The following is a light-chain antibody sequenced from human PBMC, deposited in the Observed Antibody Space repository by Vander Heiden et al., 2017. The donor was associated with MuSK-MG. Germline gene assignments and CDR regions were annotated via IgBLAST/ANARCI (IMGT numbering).Light chain of an antibody. CDR3: AAWDDSLNGVV. CDR2: SNN. CDR1: SCNIGSNT. V-gene: IGLV1-44*01. J-gene: IGLJ2*01. Sequence: QSVLTQPPSASGTPGQRVTISCSGSSCNIGSNTVNWYQQLPGTAPKLLIYSNNQRPSGVPDRFSGSKSGTSASLAISGLQSEDEADYYCAAWDDSLNGVVFGGGTKLTVL.